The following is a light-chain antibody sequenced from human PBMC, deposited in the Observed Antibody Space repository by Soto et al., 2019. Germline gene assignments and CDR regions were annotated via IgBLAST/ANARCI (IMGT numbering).Light chain of an antibody. CDR2: QTS. V-gene: IGKV3-20*01. CDR1: QSVSSNH. CDR3: QQYGGSPPIT. J-gene: IGKJ5*01. Sequence: EIVLTQSPGTLSLSPGERATLSCRASQSVSSNHLAWYQQKPGQAPRLLIYQTSIRAAGIPARFSASGSGTHFTLTISRLEPEDFAVYYCQQYGGSPPITFGQGTRLEIK.